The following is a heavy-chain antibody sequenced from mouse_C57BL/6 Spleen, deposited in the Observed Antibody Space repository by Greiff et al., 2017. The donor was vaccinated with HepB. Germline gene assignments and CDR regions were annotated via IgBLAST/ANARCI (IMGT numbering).Heavy chain of an antibody. D-gene: IGHD1-1*01. CDR2: IDPEDGDT. CDR3: TAPFITTVASRGY. CDR1: GFNIKDYY. V-gene: IGHV14-1*01. Sequence: EVQLQQSGAELVRPGASVKLSCTASGFNIKDYYMHWVKQRPEQGLEWIGRIDPEDGDTEYAPKFQGKATMTADTSSNTAYLQLSSLTSEDTAVYYCTAPFITTVASRGYWGQSTTLTVSS. J-gene: IGHJ2*01.